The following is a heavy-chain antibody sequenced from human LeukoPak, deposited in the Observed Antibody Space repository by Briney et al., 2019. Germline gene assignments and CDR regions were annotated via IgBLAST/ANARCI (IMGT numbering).Heavy chain of an antibody. Sequence: TSGTLSLTCTVSGGSISSYYWSWIRQPPGKGLEWIAYISDIGSINYNPSLKSRVTISLDTSKNQFSLKLSSVTAADTAVYYCAGHHPRNTVDFWGQGTLVTVSS. CDR2: ISDIGSI. CDR1: GGSISSYY. V-gene: IGHV4-59*08. D-gene: IGHD2/OR15-2a*01. CDR3: AGHHPRNTVDF. J-gene: IGHJ4*02.